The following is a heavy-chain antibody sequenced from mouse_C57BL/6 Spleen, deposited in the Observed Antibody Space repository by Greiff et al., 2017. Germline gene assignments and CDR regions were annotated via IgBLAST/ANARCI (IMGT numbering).Heavy chain of an antibody. CDR2: IRNKANGYTT. Sequence: DVHLVESGGGLVQPGGSLSLSCAASVFTFTDYYMSWVRQPPGKALEWLGFIRNKANGYTTEYSASVKGRFTISRDNSQSILYLQMNALRAEDSATYYCAQGSSYPFAYWGQGTLVTVSA. CDR3: AQGSSYPFAY. D-gene: IGHD1-1*01. J-gene: IGHJ3*01. V-gene: IGHV7-3*01. CDR1: VFTFTDYY.